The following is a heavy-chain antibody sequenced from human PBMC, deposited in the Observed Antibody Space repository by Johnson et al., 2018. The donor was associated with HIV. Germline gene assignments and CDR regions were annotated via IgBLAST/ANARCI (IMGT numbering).Heavy chain of an antibody. CDR2: ISGSGGST. CDR1: GFTFSSYA. J-gene: IGHJ3*02. V-gene: IGHV3-23*04. Sequence: VQLVESGGGVVQPRRSLRLSCAASGFTFSSYAMSWVRQAPGKGLEWVSAISGSGGSTYYAYSVKGRFTISRDNSKNTLYLQMNSLRAEDTAVYYCAKVDDYGDWGGAFDIWGQGTMVTVSS. D-gene: IGHD4-17*01. CDR3: AKVDDYGDWGGAFDI.